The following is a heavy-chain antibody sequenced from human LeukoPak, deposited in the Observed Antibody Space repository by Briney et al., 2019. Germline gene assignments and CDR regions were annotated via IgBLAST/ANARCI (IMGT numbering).Heavy chain of an antibody. J-gene: IGHJ4*02. CDR3: ATYYVGIGGRGH. D-gene: IGHD2-15*01. CDR1: GGSINSRSYY. V-gene: IGHV4-39*07. Sequence: SETLSLTCTVSGGSINSRSYYWSWIRQPPGKELEWIGSVFYSGITYYNPSLKSRVTISIDTSKNQFSLKPSTVTAADTAVYYCATYYVGIGGRGHWGPGTLVTVSS. CDR2: VFYSGIT.